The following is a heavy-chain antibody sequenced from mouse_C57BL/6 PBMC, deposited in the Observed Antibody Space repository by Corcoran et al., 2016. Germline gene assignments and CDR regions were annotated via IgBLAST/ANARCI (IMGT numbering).Heavy chain of an antibody. CDR1: GYTFTDYY. Sequence: EVQLQQSGPVLVKPGASVKMSCKASGYTFTDYYMNWVKQSHGKSLEWIGVINPYNGGTSYNQKFKGKATLTVDKSSSTAYMELNSLTSEDSAVYYCARIYHSNPRENAMDYWGQGTLVTVSS. D-gene: IGHD2-5*01. J-gene: IGHJ4*01. V-gene: IGHV1-19*01. CDR2: INPYNGGT. CDR3: ARIYHSNPRENAMDY.